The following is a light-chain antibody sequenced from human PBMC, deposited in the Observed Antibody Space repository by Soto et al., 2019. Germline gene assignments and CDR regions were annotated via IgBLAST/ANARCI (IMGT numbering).Light chain of an antibody. CDR3: HHYGCSIYT. Sequence: ENVLTQSPGTLSLSPGERATLSCRASQSIDSSYLAWYQQKPGQAPRLLIYGTSSRATGIPDRFSGIGSGTHFTLTINRLEPQDFPVYYCHHYGCSIYTFAQRTKLEIK. V-gene: IGKV3-20*01. CDR2: GTS. J-gene: IGKJ2*01. CDR1: QSIDSSY.